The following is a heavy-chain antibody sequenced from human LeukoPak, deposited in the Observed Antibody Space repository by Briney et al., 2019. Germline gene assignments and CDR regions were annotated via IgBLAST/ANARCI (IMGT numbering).Heavy chain of an antibody. CDR2: ISKCGSTI. CDR3: ARGGYSSSFGYYYYYMDV. D-gene: IGHD6-6*01. CDR1: GFTFSDYY. Sequence: GGSLRLSCAASGFTFSDYYMSWIRQAPGKGLEWVSYISKCGSTIYYADSVKGRFTISRDNAKNSLYLQMNSLRAEDTAVYYCARGGYSSSFGYYYYYMDVWGKGTTVTVSS. J-gene: IGHJ6*03. V-gene: IGHV3-11*01.